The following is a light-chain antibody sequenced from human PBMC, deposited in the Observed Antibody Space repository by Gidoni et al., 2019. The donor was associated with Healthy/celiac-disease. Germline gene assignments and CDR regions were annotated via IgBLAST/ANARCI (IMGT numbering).Light chain of an antibody. Sequence: DIVLTKSPGTLSLSPGERATLSCRASQSVSSSYLAWYQQKPGQAPRLLIYGASSRATGIPDRCSGSGSGTDFTLTISRLEPEVFALYYCQQYGSSPRTFGQGTKVEIK. CDR3: QQYGSSPRT. V-gene: IGKV3-20*01. J-gene: IGKJ1*01. CDR2: GAS. CDR1: QSVSSSY.